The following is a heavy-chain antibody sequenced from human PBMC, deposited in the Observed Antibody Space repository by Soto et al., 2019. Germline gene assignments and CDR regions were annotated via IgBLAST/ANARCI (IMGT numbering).Heavy chain of an antibody. V-gene: IGHV6-1*01. D-gene: IGHD1-7*01. CDR1: GDSVSSNSAA. Sequence: SQTLSLTCAISGDSVSSNSAAWNWISQSPSRGLEWLGRTYYRSRWYNDYAVSVKSRITINPDTSKNQFSLQLTSVTPEDTAVYYCAGTTSHYWYYMDVWGKGTTVTVS. CDR3: AGTTSHYWYYMDV. J-gene: IGHJ6*03. CDR2: TYYRSRWYN.